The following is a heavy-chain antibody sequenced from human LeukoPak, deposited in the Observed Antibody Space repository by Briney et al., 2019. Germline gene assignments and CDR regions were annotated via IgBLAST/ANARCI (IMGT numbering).Heavy chain of an antibody. CDR2: TYYRSKWYN. CDR1: GDSVSSNSAA. Sequence: SQTLSLTCAISGDSVSSNSAAWNWIRQSPSRGLEWLGRTYYRSKWYNDYAVSVKSRITINPDTSKNQFSLQLNSVTPEDTAVYYCAKGGRGFWLQWLVRGDYFDYWGQGTLVTVSS. CDR3: AKGGRGFWLQWLVRGDYFDY. D-gene: IGHD6-19*01. V-gene: IGHV6-1*01. J-gene: IGHJ4*02.